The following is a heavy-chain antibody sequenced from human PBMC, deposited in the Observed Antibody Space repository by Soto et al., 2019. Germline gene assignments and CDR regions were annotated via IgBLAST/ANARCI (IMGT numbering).Heavy chain of an antibody. J-gene: IGHJ6*02. CDR3: VQSRFGGDCLQSYSSHSYYGLDV. D-gene: IGHD2-21*02. CDR2: IYWDDDK. Sequence: QITLKESGPTLVKPTQTLTLTCTFPGFSFSSIGEGVGWIRQPPGKALEWLALIYWDDDKRYSPSLKSRLTITKDTSKNQVVLTMTNMDPVDTATYYCVQSRFGGDCLQSYSSHSYYGLDVGGQGTTVTVSS. V-gene: IGHV2-5*02. CDR1: GFSFSSIGEG.